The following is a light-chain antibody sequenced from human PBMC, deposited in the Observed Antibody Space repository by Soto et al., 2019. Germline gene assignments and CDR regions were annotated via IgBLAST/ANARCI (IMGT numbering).Light chain of an antibody. V-gene: IGLV2-14*01. Sequence: QSVLTQPRSVSGSPGQSITISCTGSSSDVGSYNYVSWYQQHPGQAPKLLIYEVSNRPSGVSHRFSGSKSGNTASLTISGLQAEDEADYYCSSYTITNILSYVFGTGTKVTVL. J-gene: IGLJ1*01. CDR3: SSYTITNILSYV. CDR1: SSDVGSYNY. CDR2: EVS.